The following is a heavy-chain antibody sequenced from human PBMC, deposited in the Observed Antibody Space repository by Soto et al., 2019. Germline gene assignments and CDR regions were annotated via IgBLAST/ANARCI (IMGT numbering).Heavy chain of an antibody. CDR1: GFTFSSYE. D-gene: IGHD3-10*01. CDR3: ARDRGPRPFDY. J-gene: IGHJ4*02. V-gene: IGHV3-48*03. CDR2: ISSSGSTI. Sequence: GGSLRLSCAASGFTFSSYEMNWVRQAPGKGLEWVSYISSSGSTIYYADSVKGRFTISRDNAKNSLYLQMNSLRAEDTAVYYCARDRGPRPFDYWGQGTLVTVSS.